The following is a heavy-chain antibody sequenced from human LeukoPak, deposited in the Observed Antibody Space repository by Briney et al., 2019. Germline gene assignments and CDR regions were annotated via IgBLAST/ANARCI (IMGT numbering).Heavy chain of an antibody. CDR1: GFTFSDYY. J-gene: IGHJ4*02. CDR2: ISSDSSII. CDR3: ARDNIAAVSGNY. D-gene: IGHD6-13*01. Sequence: PGGSLRLSCAASGFTFSDYYMSWIRQAPGKGLEWVSYISSDSSIIYYADSVKGRFTISRDNAKNSLFLQMNSLRDGDTAVYYCARDNIAAVSGNYWGQGALVTVSS. V-gene: IGHV3-11*04.